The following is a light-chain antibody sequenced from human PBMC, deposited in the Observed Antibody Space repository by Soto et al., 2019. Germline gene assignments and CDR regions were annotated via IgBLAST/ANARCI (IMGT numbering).Light chain of an antibody. CDR2: WAS. CDR3: QLHYTMTIT. V-gene: IGKV4-1*01. J-gene: IGKJ4*01. Sequence: DNLLSPSPEAIASSLGEGAAIYCKSSQSVLYSSNNKNYLAWYQQKPGQPPKLVIDWASARVSGVPDRFSGSGSETNIIYIIESLIAEEVAVCCCQLHYTMTITFGGGAKVDTK. CDR1: QSVLYSSNNKNY.